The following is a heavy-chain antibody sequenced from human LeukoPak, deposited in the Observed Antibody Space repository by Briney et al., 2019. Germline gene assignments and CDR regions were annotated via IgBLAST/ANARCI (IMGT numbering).Heavy chain of an antibody. CDR2: IYYGGST. CDR3: VRDIGVVVPGAIDY. J-gene: IGHJ4*02. V-gene: IGHV4-59*11. CDR1: GDSISSHY. D-gene: IGHD2-2*01. Sequence: SETLSLTCTVSGDSISSHYWSWIRQPPGKGLEWIGYIYYGGSTKYNPSLKSRVTMSVDTSKNQFSLKLSSVTAADTAVYYCVRDIGVVVPGAIDYWGQGTLVTASS.